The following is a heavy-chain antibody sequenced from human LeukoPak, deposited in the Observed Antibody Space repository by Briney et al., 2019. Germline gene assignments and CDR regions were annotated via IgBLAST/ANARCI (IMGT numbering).Heavy chain of an antibody. CDR2: IYYSGTT. CDR3: AREKIGDHFDC. Sequence: SETLSLTCAVYGGSFSGYYWSWIRQPPGKGLEWIGYIYYSGTTYYNPSLKSRLTISVDTSKNQFSLKVSSVTAADAAVYYCAREKIGDHFDCWGQGTLVTVSS. J-gene: IGHJ4*02. V-gene: IGHV4-30-4*08. D-gene: IGHD2/OR15-2a*01. CDR1: GGSFSGYY.